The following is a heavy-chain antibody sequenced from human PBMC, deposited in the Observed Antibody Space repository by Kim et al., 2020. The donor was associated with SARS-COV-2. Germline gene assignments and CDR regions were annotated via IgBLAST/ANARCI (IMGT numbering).Heavy chain of an antibody. CDR1: GYSFTSYW. CDR3: ARSGIPNYYYYGMDV. V-gene: IGHV5-10-1*01. J-gene: IGHJ6*02. Sequence: GESLQISCKGSGYSFTSYWISWVRQMPGKGLEWMGRIDPSDSYTNYSPSFQGHVTISADKSISTAYLQWSSLKASDTAMYYCARSGIPNYYYYGMDVWGQGTTVTVSS. CDR2: IDPSDSYT.